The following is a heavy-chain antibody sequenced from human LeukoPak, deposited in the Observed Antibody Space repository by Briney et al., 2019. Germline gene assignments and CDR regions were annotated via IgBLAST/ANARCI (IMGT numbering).Heavy chain of an antibody. CDR3: ARLALSYCSGGSCYSYGMDV. J-gene: IGHJ6*02. CDR1: GFTFSSYS. CDR2: ISSSSSYI. V-gene: IGHV3-21*01. D-gene: IGHD2-15*01. Sequence: GGSVRLSCAASGFTFSSYSMNWVRQAPGKGLEWVSSISSSSSYIYYADSVKGRFTISRDNAKNSLYLQLNSLRAEDTAVYYCARLALSYCSGGSCYSYGMDVWGQGTTVTVSS.